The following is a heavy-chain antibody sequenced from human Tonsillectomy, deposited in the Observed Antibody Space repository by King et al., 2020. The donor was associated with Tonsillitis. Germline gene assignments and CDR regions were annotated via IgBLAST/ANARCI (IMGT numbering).Heavy chain of an antibody. Sequence: VQLVESGGGLVKPGGSLRLSCAASGFTFSIYSMNWVRQAPGEGLEWVSSITSSSAYIYYADSVKGRFTISRDNAKNSLFLQMNSLRAEDTAVYYCATTIAAPSMGDYWGQGTLVTVSS. D-gene: IGHD6-6*01. CDR2: ITSSSAYI. V-gene: IGHV3-21*01. CDR1: GFTFSIYS. CDR3: ATTIAAPSMGDY. J-gene: IGHJ4*02.